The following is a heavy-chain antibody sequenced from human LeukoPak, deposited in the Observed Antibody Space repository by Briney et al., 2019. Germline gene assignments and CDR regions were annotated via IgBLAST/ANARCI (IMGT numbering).Heavy chain of an antibody. D-gene: IGHD3-9*01. J-gene: IGHJ5*02. CDR2: ISRCGIYI. CDR3: ASLEYYDILTGDNWFDP. V-gene: IGHV3-21*01. CDR1: GFTFSRYS. Sequence: VGSLRLSCAASGFTFSRYSMNWVRQAPGKGLEWVSSISRCGIYIYYADSVKGRFTISRDNAKNSLFLRMNSLRAEDTAVYYCASLEYYDILTGDNWFDPWGQGTLVTVSS.